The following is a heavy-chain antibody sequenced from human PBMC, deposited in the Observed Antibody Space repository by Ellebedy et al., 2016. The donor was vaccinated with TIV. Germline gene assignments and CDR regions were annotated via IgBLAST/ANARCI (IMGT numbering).Heavy chain of an antibody. CDR3: SSWKY. V-gene: IGHV3-7*01. J-gene: IGHJ4*02. CDR1: GFTFSDSW. CDR2: INQDASRK. D-gene: IGHD1-1*01. Sequence: GESLKISCAASGFTFSDSWMTWVRQAPGKGLECVANINQDASRKYYLDSVKGRFTVSRDKAKNSLYLQMNSLRAEDTAVYYCSSWKYWGQGALVTVSS.